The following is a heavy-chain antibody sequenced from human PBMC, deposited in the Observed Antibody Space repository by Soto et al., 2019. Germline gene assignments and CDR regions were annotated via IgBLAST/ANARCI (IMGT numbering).Heavy chain of an antibody. J-gene: IGHJ4*02. V-gene: IGHV1-46*01. CDR1: GYTFTHYY. D-gene: IGHD3-3*02. CDR2: INPASGST. Sequence: QVQLVQSGAEVKKPGASVKLSCRTSGYTFTHYYIHWVRQAPGQGLEWLAIINPASGSTKYAQDFQGRVTWTMDTSTTTVYMELIGLIAEDAAIFYCARDLAAGDHWGQGTLVNVSS. CDR3: ARDLAAGDH.